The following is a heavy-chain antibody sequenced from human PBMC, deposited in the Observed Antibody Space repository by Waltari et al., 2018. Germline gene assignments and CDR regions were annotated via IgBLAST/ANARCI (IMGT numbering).Heavy chain of an antibody. J-gene: IGHJ4*02. CDR1: GFTFSSFG. D-gene: IGHD1-26*01. Sequence: EVQLLESGGGLVQPGGSLRLSCVASGFTFSSFGVSWVRQAPGKGLEWVSAIIVDGETTFYADSVKGRFTISRDNSKKTLHLQMNSLRAEDTAAYYCAKGRGPLSIQGWEWGQGTLVTVSS. V-gene: IGHV3-23*01. CDR3: AKGRGPLSIQGWE. CDR2: IIVDGETT.